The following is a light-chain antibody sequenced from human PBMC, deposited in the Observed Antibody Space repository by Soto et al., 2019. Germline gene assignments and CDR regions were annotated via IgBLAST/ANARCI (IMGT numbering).Light chain of an antibody. Sequence: EIVMTQSPATLSVSPGERATLSCRASRSVSSNLAWHQQKPGQAPRLLIYGPSTRATGIPARFSGSGSGTEFTLTISSLQSEDFAIYYCQQYKNWPAITFGQGTRLEIK. CDR3: QQYKNWPAIT. J-gene: IGKJ5*01. V-gene: IGKV3D-15*01. CDR2: GPS. CDR1: RSVSSN.